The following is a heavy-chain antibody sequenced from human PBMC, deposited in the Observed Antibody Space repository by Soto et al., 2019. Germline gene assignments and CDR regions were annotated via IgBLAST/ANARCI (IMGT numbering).Heavy chain of an antibody. CDR3: AREYVPFYYGMDV. CDR1: GGSMRTYY. V-gene: IGHV4-59*01. D-gene: IGHD3-16*01. J-gene: IGHJ6*02. Sequence: QVQLQESGPGXVKXSXXXSLTCTVSGGSMRTYYWSWIRQPPGKGLEYIGYIYYSGTTIYNPSLKSRVTMSVDTSKNQFSLNLSSVTAADTAVYYCAREYVPFYYGMDVWGRGTTVTVSS. CDR2: IYYSGTT.